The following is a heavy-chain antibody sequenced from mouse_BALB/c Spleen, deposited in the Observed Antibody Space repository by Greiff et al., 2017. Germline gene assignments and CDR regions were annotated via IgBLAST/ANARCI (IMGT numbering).Heavy chain of an antibody. CDR2: ISYSGST. CDR3: ARTYYDPYYYAMDY. D-gene: IGHD2-4*01. CDR1: GYSITSDYA. J-gene: IGHJ4*01. V-gene: IGHV3-2*02. Sequence: EVKLVESGPGLVKPSQSLSLTCTVTGYSITSDYAWYLLRQLPGNKLEWMGYISYSGSTSYNPSLKSRISITRDTSKNQFFLQLNSVTTEDTATYYCARTYYDPYYYAMDYWGQGTSVTVSS.